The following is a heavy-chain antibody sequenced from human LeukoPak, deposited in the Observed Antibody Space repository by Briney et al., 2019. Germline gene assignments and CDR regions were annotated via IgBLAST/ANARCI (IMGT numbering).Heavy chain of an antibody. D-gene: IGHD4/OR15-4a*01. CDR1: GYTFTTYY. CDR2: INPSGGST. V-gene: IGHV1-46*01. J-gene: IGHJ4*02. Sequence: ASVKASCKASGYTFTTYYMHWVRQAPGQGLEWMGIINPSGGSTTYAQKFQGRVTVTRDTSTSTVYMELSSLRSEDTAMYYCAGARYGGNQIDYWGQGTLVTVSS. CDR3: AGARYGGNQIDY.